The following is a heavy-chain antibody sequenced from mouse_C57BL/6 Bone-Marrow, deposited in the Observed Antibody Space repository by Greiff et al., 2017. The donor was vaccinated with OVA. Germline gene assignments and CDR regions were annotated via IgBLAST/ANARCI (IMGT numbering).Heavy chain of an antibody. CDR1: GYTFTSYW. D-gene: IGHD1-1*01. Sequence: QVQLQQPGAELVKPGASVKLSCKASGYTFTSYWMHWVKQRPGQGLEWIGMIHPNSGSTNYNEKFKSKATLTVDKSSSTAYMQLSSLTSEDSAVYYCASGYGSSYAMDYWGQGTSGTVSS. V-gene: IGHV1-64*01. CDR3: ASGYGSSYAMDY. J-gene: IGHJ4*01. CDR2: IHPNSGST.